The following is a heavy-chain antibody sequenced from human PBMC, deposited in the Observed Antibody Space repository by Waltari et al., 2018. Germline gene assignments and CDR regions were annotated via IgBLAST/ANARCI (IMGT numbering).Heavy chain of an antibody. CDR3: ARRGDCSGTKCYLFGDYGLDV. V-gene: IGHV5-10-1*03. CDR1: VSTFPRSC. Sequence: EVHLVQSVAETKMPGAFLTNSWQCSVSTFPRSCFYWVAMLPGWGLAWMGRIDPSDSYINDSPSCQGHVTISADKSISTAYLQWSSLKASDSAMYYCARRGDCSGTKCYLFGDYGLDVWGQGTTVTVSS. CDR2: IDPSDSYI. J-gene: IGHJ6*01. D-gene: IGHD2-21*01.